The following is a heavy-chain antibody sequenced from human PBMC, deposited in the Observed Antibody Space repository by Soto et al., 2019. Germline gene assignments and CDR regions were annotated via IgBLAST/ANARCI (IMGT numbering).Heavy chain of an antibody. CDR3: ARNRGYSYPFDD. CDR1: GFTFSIYA. Sequence: PVVSLRLSCAASGFTFSIYALHWVRQAPGKGLEWVAVISYDGSNKYYADSVKGRFTISRDNSKNTLYLQMNSLRAEDTAVYYWARNRGYSYPFDDRGQGTLVTVAS. V-gene: IGHV3-30-3*01. D-gene: IGHD5-18*01. CDR2: ISYDGSNK. J-gene: IGHJ4*02.